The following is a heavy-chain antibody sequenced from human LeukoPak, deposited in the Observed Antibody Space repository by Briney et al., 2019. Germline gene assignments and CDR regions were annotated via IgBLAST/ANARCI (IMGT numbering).Heavy chain of an antibody. V-gene: IGHV1-46*01. CDR1: GYTFSSYY. CDR3: ARDSPSRGLPYDY. J-gene: IGHJ4*02. Sequence: AASVKVSCKASGYTFSSYYMHWVRQALGQGLEWMGIINPSDDSTSYAQKFQGRLTVTRDMSTSTVSMEMSSLRSEDTAVYYCARDSPSRGLPYDYWGQGTLVTVSS. D-gene: IGHD2-15*01. CDR2: INPSDDST.